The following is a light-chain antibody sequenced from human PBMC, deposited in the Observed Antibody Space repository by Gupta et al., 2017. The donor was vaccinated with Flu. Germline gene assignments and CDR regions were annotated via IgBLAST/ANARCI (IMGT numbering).Light chain of an antibody. CDR3: QQYGRSPFT. CDR1: QSISNNY. J-gene: IGKJ4*01. Sequence: EVVLTQSPGTLSLSPGERATLSCRASQSISNNYLAWYQQKPGQTPRLLIHGASTRATGAPDRFSDSGSGTDFTLTITRLEPEDFAAYYCQQYGRSPFTFGGGTXVEIK. V-gene: IGKV3-20*01. CDR2: GAS.